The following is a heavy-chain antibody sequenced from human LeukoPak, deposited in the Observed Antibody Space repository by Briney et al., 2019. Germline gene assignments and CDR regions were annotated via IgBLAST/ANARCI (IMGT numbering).Heavy chain of an antibody. CDR3: ARVFGSGWLIDY. J-gene: IGHJ4*02. D-gene: IGHD6-19*01. V-gene: IGHV3-21*01. CDR1: GFTFSSYS. CDR2: ISSSSSYI. Sequence: GGSLRLSCAASGFTFSSYSMNWVRQAPGKGLEWVSSISSSSSYIYYADSVKGRFTISRDNAKNSLYLQMNSLRAEDTAVHYCARVFGSGWLIDYWGQGTLVTVSS.